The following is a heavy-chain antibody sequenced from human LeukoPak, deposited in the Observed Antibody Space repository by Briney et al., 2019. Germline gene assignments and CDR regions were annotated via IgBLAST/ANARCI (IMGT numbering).Heavy chain of an antibody. CDR1: GFNFTAYW. D-gene: IGHD3-22*01. Sequence: GESLKISCKGSGFNFTAYWIAWVRQMPGKGLEWMGISHPINSDTKYSPSFQGQVTISADRSSSTAYLQWNSLKASDTAMYYCARHQYYYDSSGNYGWFDSWGQGTLVTVSS. J-gene: IGHJ5*01. CDR2: SHPINSDT. V-gene: IGHV5-51*01. CDR3: ARHQYYYDSSGNYGWFDS.